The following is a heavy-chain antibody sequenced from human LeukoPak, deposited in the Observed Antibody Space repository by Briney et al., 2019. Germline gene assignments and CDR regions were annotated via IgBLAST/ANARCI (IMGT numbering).Heavy chain of an antibody. CDR2: ISYDGNNK. Sequence: GGSLRLSCAASGFTFSSYTMHWVRQAPGKGLEWVALISYDGNNKYYADSVRGRFTISRDNSKNTVYLHMNSLRAEDTAVYFCAKDDSTLGQSVDHYFDYWGQGTLVTVSS. J-gene: IGHJ4*02. CDR3: AKDDSTLGQSVDHYFDY. D-gene: IGHD3-16*01. CDR1: GFTFSSYT. V-gene: IGHV3-30-3*01.